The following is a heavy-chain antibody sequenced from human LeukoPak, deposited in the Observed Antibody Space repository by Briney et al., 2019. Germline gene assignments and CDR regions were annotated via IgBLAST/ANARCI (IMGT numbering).Heavy chain of an antibody. CDR1: GFTFSSYA. CDR3: AKDRGPSFEY. Sequence: GRSLRLSCAASGFTFSSYAMHWVRQAPGKGLEWVAVISYDGSNKYYADSVKGRFTISRDNSKNTLYLQMNSLRAEDTAVYYCAKDRGPSFEYWGQGTLVTVSS. V-gene: IGHV3-30-3*01. CDR2: ISYDGSNK. D-gene: IGHD3-16*01. J-gene: IGHJ4*02.